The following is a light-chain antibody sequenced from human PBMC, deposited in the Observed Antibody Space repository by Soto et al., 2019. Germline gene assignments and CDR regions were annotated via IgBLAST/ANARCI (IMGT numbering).Light chain of an antibody. J-gene: IGLJ1*01. Sequence: QSALTQPASVSGSPGQSITISCTGTSSDVGGYKYVSWYQQHPGNAPKLLIYTVNNRPSGVSNRFSGSKSGNTASLTISGLQAEDEADYYCSSYTISSSYVFGTGTKLTVL. CDR2: TVN. V-gene: IGLV2-14*01. CDR1: SSDVGGYKY. CDR3: SSYTISSSYV.